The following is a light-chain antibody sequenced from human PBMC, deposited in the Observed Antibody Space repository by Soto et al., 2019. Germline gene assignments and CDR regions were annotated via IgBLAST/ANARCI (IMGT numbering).Light chain of an antibody. CDR3: QQRNSYLIT. CDR1: QSITSY. CDR2: SAS. Sequence: DIQLTQSPSFLSASLGDRVTITCRASQSITSYLAWYQQKPGKPPKLLIYSASTLATGVPSRFSGSGSGTEFTLTISSLQPEDFATYYCQQRNSYLITFGQGTRLEIK. J-gene: IGKJ5*01. V-gene: IGKV1-9*01.